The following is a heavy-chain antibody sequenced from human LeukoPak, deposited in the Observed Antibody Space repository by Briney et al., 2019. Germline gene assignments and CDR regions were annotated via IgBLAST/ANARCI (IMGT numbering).Heavy chain of an antibody. CDR2: ISQSGGNI. Sequence: QPGGSLRLSCAASGFTLSSYEMNWVRQAPGKGLEWVSYISQSGGNIYYADSVKGRFTISRDNPKNSLFLQMNSLRAEDTAVYYCARDHLISSWEYDAFDIWGQGTMVTVSS. CDR1: GFTLSSYE. J-gene: IGHJ3*02. CDR3: ARDHLISSWEYDAFDI. D-gene: IGHD6-13*01. V-gene: IGHV3-48*03.